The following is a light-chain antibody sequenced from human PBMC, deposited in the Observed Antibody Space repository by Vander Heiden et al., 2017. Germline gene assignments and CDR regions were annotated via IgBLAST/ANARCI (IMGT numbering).Light chain of an antibody. CDR3: QQYNSYLYT. CDR1: QSISSW. V-gene: IGKV1-5*01. CDR2: DAS. Sequence: DIQMTQSPSTLSASVGDRVPITCRASQSISSWLAWYQQKPGKAPKLLIYDASRLESGVPSRFSGSGSGTEFTITISSLQPDDFATYYCQQYNSYLYTFGQGTKLEIK. J-gene: IGKJ2*01.